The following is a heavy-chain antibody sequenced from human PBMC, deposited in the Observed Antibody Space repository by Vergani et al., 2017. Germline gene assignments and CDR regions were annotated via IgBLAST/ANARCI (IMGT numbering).Heavy chain of an antibody. D-gene: IGHD3-22*01. CDR3: ARVYYDSTGPYYYYGMDV. V-gene: IGHV1-69*01. CDR2: IIPIFGTA. CDR1: GGTFSSYA. Sequence: QVQLVQSGAEVKKPGSSVKVSCKASGGTFSSYAISWVRQAPGQGLEWMGGIIPIFGTANYAQKFQGRVTITADESTSTAYMELSSLRSEDTAVYYCARVYYDSTGPYYYYGMDVWGQGTTVTVSS. J-gene: IGHJ6*02.